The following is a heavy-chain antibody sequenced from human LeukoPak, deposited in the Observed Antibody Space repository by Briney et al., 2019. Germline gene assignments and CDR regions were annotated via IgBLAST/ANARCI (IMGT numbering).Heavy chain of an antibody. Sequence: ASVKVSCKASGYTFSSCAINWVRQAPGQGLEYMGWIDSKTGNPTYAQGFTGRFVFSMDTSVSTAYLQISSLKAEDTAVYYCAIHPSDSSGYFSYWGQGALVTVSS. CDR3: AIHPSDSSGYFSY. CDR1: GYTFSSCA. CDR2: IDSKTGNP. V-gene: IGHV7-4-1*02. D-gene: IGHD3-22*01. J-gene: IGHJ4*02.